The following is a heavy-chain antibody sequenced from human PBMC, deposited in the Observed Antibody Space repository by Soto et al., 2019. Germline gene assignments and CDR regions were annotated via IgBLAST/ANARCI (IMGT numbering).Heavy chain of an antibody. CDR2: INPSGGST. CDR1: GYTFTSYY. CDR3: ARDLSVTMIVVAPRAFDI. J-gene: IGHJ3*02. V-gene: IGHV1-46*01. Sequence: GASVKVSCKASGYTFTSYYMHGVRQAPGQGLEWMGIINPSGGSTSYAQKFQGRVTMTRDTSTSTVYMELSSLRSEDTAVYYCARDLSVTMIVVAPRAFDIWGQGTMVTVSS. D-gene: IGHD3-22*01.